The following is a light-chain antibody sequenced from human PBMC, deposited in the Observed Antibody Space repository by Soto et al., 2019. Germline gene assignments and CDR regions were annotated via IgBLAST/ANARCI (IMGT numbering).Light chain of an antibody. CDR2: RNN. CDR1: SSNIGSKY. J-gene: IGLJ2*01. V-gene: IGLV1-47*01. CDR3: AAWDDSLSGVL. Sequence: QSVLTQPPSASGTPGQRVTISCSGSSSNIGSKYVYWYQQLPGTAPKLLIYRNNQRPSGVPDRCSGSKSGTSASLAISGLRSEDEADYYCAAWDDSLSGVLFGGGTQLTVL.